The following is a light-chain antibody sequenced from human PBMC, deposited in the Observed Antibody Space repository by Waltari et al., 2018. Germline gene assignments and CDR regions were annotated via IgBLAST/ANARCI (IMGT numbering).Light chain of an antibody. CDR2: TDS. J-gene: IGLJ3*02. V-gene: IGLV3-25*03. Sequence: SYELTQPPSVSVSPGQTARITCSGAALPKQYAYWYQQKPGQAPVLVLFTDSERPSGIPGRFSGSSAGTTVTLTISGVQAEDEADYYCQSADSSDTYPWVFGGGTKLTVL. CDR1: ALPKQY. CDR3: QSADSSDTYPWV.